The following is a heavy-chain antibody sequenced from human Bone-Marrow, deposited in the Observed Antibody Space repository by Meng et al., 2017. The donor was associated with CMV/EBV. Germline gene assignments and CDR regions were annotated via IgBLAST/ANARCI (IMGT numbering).Heavy chain of an antibody. CDR3: AANDCSSTSCYFGK. CDR1: GYTFTDSG. CDR2: ISFYNGNT. V-gene: IGHV1-18*01. D-gene: IGHD2-2*01. J-gene: IGHJ4*02. Sequence: ASVKVSCKASGYTFTDSGISWVRQAPGQGLEWMGWISFYNGNTNHAQKLQGRVTMTTDTSTSTAYMELRSLRSDDTAVYYCAANDCSSTSCYFGKWGQGTLVTVSS.